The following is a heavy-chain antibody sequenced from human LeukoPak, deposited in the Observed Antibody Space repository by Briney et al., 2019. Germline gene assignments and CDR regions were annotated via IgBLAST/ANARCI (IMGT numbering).Heavy chain of an antibody. J-gene: IGHJ6*02. CDR1: VGSISSGNW. D-gene: IGHD2-15*01. V-gene: IGHV4/OR15-8*02. Sequence: SETLSLTCAVSVGSISSGNWWSWVRQSPGKGLEWIGEIYHNGTPNYSPSLKSRVTISTDTFKNHFSLRLTSVTAADTAVYYCATAPLLRGERSEHYKYGMDVWGQGTTVIVSS. CDR3: ATAPLLRGERSEHYKYGMDV. CDR2: IYHNGTP.